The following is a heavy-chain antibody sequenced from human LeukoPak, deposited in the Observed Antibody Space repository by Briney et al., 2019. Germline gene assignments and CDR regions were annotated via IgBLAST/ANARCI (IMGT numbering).Heavy chain of an antibody. CDR3: ARGVVVPAAMLVYYYYGMDV. V-gene: IGHV4-34*01. CDR1: GGSFSGYY. Sequence: SETLSLTCAVYGGSFSGYYWSWIRQPPGKGLEWIGKINHSGSTNYNPSLKSRVTISVDTSKNQFSLKLSSVTAADTAVYYCARGVVVPAAMLVYYYYGMDVWGQGTTVTVSS. D-gene: IGHD2-2*01. J-gene: IGHJ6*02. CDR2: INHSGST.